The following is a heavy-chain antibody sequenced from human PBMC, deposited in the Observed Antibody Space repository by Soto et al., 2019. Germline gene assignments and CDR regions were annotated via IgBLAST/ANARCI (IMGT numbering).Heavy chain of an antibody. CDR2: IGAYNGDT. V-gene: IGHV1-18*01. Sequence: QVQLLQSGAEVRKPGASVKVSCKASGYTFTNYGITWVRQAPGQGLEWMGGIGAYNGDTHYTQRLQGRVTMTKDTSTSTAYMELRGLRSDDTAIYYCARVRQVVGYFYFYMDVWGKGTTVTVSS. CDR3: ARVRQVVGYFYFYMDV. J-gene: IGHJ6*03. CDR1: GYTFTNYG. D-gene: IGHD6-25*01.